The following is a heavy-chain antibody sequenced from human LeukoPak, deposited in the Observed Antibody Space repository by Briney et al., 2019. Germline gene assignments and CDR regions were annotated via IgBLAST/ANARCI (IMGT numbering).Heavy chain of an antibody. D-gene: IGHD3-10*01. V-gene: IGHV1-18*01. J-gene: IGHJ5*02. CDR2: ISAYNGNT. CDR1: GGTFSSYA. Sequence: ASVKVSCKASGGTFSSYAISWVRQAPGQGLEWMGWISAYNGNTNYAQKLQGKVTMTTDTSTSTAYMELRSLRSDDTAVYYCARIAPMVRGVPNWFDPWGQGTLVTVSS. CDR3: ARIAPMVRGVPNWFDP.